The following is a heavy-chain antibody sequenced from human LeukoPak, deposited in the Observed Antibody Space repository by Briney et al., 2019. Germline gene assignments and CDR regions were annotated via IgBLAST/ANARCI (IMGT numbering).Heavy chain of an antibody. V-gene: IGHV4-59*01. J-gene: IGHJ6*02. CDR2: IYYSGST. D-gene: IGHD4/OR15-4a*01. CDR1: GGSISSYY. CDR3: ARDLRLTRGPYYYYGMDV. Sequence: TSETLSLTCTVSGGSISSYYWSWIRQPPGKGLEWIGYIYYSGSTNYNPSLKSRVTISVDTSKNQFSLKLSSVTAADTAVYYCARDLRLTRGPYYYYGMDVWGQGTTVTVSS.